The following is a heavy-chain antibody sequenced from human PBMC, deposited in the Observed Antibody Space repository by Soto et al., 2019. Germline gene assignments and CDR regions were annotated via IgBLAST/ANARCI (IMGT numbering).Heavy chain of an antibody. D-gene: IGHD3-3*01. J-gene: IGHJ4*02. Sequence: QLQLQESGPGLVKPSETLSLTCTVSGGSISSSSYYWGWIRQPPGKGLEWIGSIYYSGSTYYNPSLKSRVTISVDTSKNQFSLKLSSVTAADTAVYYCASGVNTEWDFDYWGQGTLVTVSS. CDR1: GGSISSSSYY. V-gene: IGHV4-39*01. CDR3: ASGVNTEWDFDY. CDR2: IYYSGST.